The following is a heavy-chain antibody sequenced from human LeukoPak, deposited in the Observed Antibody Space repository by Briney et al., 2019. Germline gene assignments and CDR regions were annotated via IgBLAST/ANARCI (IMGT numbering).Heavy chain of an antibody. D-gene: IGHD3-9*01. CDR3: ARDRLSRIARPPPENYDILTGHNWFDP. CDR1: GYTFTSYY. Sequence: RASVKVSCKASGYTFTSYYMHWVRQAPGQGLEWMGIINPSGGSTSYAQKFQGRVTITADESTSTAYMELSSLRSEDTAVYYCARDRLSRIARPPPENYDILTGHNWFDPWGQGTLVTVPS. V-gene: IGHV1-46*01. J-gene: IGHJ5*02. CDR2: INPSGGST.